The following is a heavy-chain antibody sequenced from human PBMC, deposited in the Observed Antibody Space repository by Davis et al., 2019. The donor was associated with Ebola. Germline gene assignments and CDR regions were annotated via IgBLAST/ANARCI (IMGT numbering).Heavy chain of an antibody. CDR1: GFTFSSYS. D-gene: IGHD7-27*01. CDR3: ARDVAQTGDEGGY. V-gene: IGHV3-21*01. Sequence: GESLKIPCAASGFTFSSYSMNWVRQAPGKGLEWVSSISSSSSYIYYADSVKGRFTISRDNAKNSLYLQMNSLRAEDTAVYYCARDVAQTGDEGGYWGQGTLVTVSS. J-gene: IGHJ4*02. CDR2: ISSSSSYI.